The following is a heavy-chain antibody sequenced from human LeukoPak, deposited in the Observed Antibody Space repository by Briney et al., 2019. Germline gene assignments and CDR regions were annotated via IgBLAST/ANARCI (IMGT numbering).Heavy chain of an antibody. CDR2: FDPEDGET. J-gene: IGHJ4*02. CDR3: ATLRLWFGELSLRTH. V-gene: IGHV1-24*01. Sequence: ASVKLSCKVSGYALTDLSMHWMRQAPGQGIGLMGVFDPEDGETIYTQQFQGRATMTEDTTTDTAYMELSSLRSEDTAVYYCATLRLWFGELSLRTHWGQGTLVTVSP. D-gene: IGHD3-10*01. CDR1: GYALTDLS.